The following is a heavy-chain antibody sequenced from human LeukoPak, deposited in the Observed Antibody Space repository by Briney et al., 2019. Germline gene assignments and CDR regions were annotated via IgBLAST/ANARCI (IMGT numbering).Heavy chain of an antibody. Sequence: SETLSLTCAVSGYSISSGYYWGWIRQPPGKGLEWIGSIYHSGSTYYNPSLKSRVTMSVDTSKNQFSLKLSSVTAADTAVYYCAREPDPVGASSDDAFDIWGQGTMVTVSS. J-gene: IGHJ3*02. CDR2: IYHSGST. D-gene: IGHD1-26*01. V-gene: IGHV4-38-2*02. CDR3: AREPDPVGASSDDAFDI. CDR1: GYSISSGYY.